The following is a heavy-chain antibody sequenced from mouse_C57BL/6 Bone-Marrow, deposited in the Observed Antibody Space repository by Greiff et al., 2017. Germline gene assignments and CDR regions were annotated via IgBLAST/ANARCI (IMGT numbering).Heavy chain of an antibody. V-gene: IGHV1-64*01. CDR1: GYTFTSYW. CDR3: ARPLYYYGSSGFAY. J-gene: IGHJ3*01. D-gene: IGHD1-1*01. Sequence: VQLQQPGAELVKPGASVKLSCKASGYTFTSYWMHWVQQRPGQGLEWIGMIHPNSGSTNYNEKFKSKATLTVDKSSSTAYMQLSSLTSEDSAVYYCARPLYYYGSSGFAYWGQGTLVTVSA. CDR2: IHPNSGST.